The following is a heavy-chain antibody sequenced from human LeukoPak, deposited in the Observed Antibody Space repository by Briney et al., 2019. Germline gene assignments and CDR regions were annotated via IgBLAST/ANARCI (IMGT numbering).Heavy chain of an antibody. J-gene: IGHJ4*02. D-gene: IGHD3-10*01. CDR1: GFTFSSYA. CDR2: ITGSGDYT. V-gene: IGHV3-23*01. CDR3: AKDAYPTYRETGSARPDY. Sequence: GGSLRLSCAASGFTFSSYAMTWVRQAPGKGLEWVSSITGSGDYTNYAGSVKGRFTISRDNSKNTLYLQMNSLRADDTAVYYCAKDAYPTYRETGSARPDYWGQGTLVTVSS.